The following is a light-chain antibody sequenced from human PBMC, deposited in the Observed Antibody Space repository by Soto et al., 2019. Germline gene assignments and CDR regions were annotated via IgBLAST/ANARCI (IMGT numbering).Light chain of an antibody. CDR1: SNDIGTYEY. CDR2: GVN. CDR3: SSYTTGSTLPWV. Sequence: QSVLTQPASVSGSPGQSITISCTGSSNDIGTYEYVSWHQHHPGRAPKLIIFGVNDRPSGISDRLSGSKSGNTASLTIFGLQLEDEAVYYCSSYTTGSTLPWVFGTGTKVTVL. V-gene: IGLV2-14*01. J-gene: IGLJ1*01.